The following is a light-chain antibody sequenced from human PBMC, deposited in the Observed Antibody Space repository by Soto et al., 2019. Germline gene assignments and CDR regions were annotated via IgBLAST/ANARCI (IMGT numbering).Light chain of an antibody. CDR2: GAS. CDR1: QSVSSN. J-gene: IGKJ1*01. CDR3: KQYNNCSPGT. Sequence: EIVMTQSPATLSVSPGERATLSCRASQSVSSNLAWYQQKPGQAPRLLIYGASTRATGIPARFSGSGSGTEFTLTISSLQSEDCAVYYCKQYNNCSPGTLGQGTKVDIK. V-gene: IGKV3-15*01.